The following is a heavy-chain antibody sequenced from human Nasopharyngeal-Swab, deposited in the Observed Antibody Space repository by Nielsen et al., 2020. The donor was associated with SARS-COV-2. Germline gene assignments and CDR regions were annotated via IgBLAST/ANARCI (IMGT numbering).Heavy chain of an antibody. D-gene: IGHD6-6*01. CDR2: INEDGSHK. CDR1: GFSFSNSW. Sequence: GESLKISCAASGFSFSNSWMSWVRQAPGKGLEWVANINEDGSHKNHVDSVKGRFTISRDNAKNSLYLQMNSLRAEDTAVYYCARDRAARYGMDVWGQGTTVTVSS. CDR3: ARDRAARYGMDV. V-gene: IGHV3-7*01. J-gene: IGHJ6*02.